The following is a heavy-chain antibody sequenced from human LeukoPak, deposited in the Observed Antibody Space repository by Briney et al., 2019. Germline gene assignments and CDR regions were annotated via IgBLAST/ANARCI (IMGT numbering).Heavy chain of an antibody. Sequence: GGSLRLSCAASGFTFSSYSMNWVRQAPGKGLEGVSSISSSSYIYYADSVKGRFTISRDNAKNSLYLQMNSLRAEDTAVYYCARDLGVFDFDYWGQGTLVTVSS. CDR1: GFTFSSYS. CDR2: ISSSSYI. CDR3: ARDLGVFDFDY. V-gene: IGHV3-21*01. J-gene: IGHJ4*02. D-gene: IGHD6-13*01.